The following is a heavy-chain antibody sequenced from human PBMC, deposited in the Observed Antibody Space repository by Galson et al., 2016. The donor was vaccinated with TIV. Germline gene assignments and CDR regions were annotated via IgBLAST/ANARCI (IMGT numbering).Heavy chain of an antibody. V-gene: IGHV3-21*06. D-gene: IGHD3-16*01. CDR3: ARDGARIGAHSAFDI. CDR1: GFTFNTYK. J-gene: IGHJ3*02. Sequence: SLRLSCAASGFTFNTYKMNWVRQAPGKGLEWISSISSRGTYTHYADSVKGRVTISRDKANSSLYLQMNSLRAEDTAVYYCARDGARIGAHSAFDIWGQGKMVTVSS. CDR2: ISSRGTYT.